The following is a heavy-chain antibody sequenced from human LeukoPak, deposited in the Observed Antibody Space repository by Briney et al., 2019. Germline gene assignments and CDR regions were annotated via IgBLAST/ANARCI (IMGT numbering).Heavy chain of an antibody. CDR2: IYYSGSI. CDR3: ARENPSGYYNRPIDY. J-gene: IGHJ4*02. Sequence: KPSETLSLTCTVSGGSISSGDYYWSWIRQPPGKGLEWIGDIYYSGSIKYNPSLKSRVTMSVDTSKNQFSLKLSSVTAADTAIYYCARENPSGYYNRPIDYWGRGTLVTVSS. V-gene: IGHV4-61*08. CDR1: GGSISSGDYY. D-gene: IGHD3-22*01.